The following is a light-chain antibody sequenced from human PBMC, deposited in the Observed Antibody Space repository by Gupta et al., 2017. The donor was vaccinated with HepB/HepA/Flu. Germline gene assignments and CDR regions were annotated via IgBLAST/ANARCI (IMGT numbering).Light chain of an antibody. CDR2: GKN. CDR1: SLRSYY. J-gene: IGLJ2*01. CDR3: NTRDSSGNLVV. Sequence: SELTQDPAVSVALGQTVRITCQGDSLRSYYASWYQQKPGQAPVLVIYGKNNRPSGIPDRFSGSSSGNTASLTITGAQAGDEADYYCNTRDSSGNLVVFGGGTKLTVL. V-gene: IGLV3-19*01.